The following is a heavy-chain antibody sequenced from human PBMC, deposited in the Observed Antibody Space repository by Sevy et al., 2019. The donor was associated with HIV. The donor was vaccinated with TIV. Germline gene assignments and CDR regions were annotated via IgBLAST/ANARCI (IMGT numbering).Heavy chain of an antibody. CDR2: ISYDGSNK. J-gene: IGHJ4*02. Sequence: GGSLRLSCAASGFTFSRYGMHWVRQAPGKGLEWVAVISYDGSNKYYAESVKGRFTISRDNSKNTLYLQMNSLRAEDTAVYYCATHYYDSSGYYPFDYWGQRTLVTVSS. V-gene: IGHV3-30*03. D-gene: IGHD3-22*01. CDR1: GFTFSRYG. CDR3: ATHYYDSSGYYPFDY.